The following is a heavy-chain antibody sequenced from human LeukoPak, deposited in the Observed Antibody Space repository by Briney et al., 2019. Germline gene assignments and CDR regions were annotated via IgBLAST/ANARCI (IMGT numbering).Heavy chain of an antibody. CDR2: IYYSGST. D-gene: IGHD5-24*01. J-gene: IGHJ6*03. Sequence: SETLSLTCTVSGGSISSYYWSWIRQPPGKGLEWIGYIYYSGSTNYNPSLKSRVTISVDTSKNQFSLKLSSVTAADTAVYYCARERKEMATIDYYYYYMDVWGDGTTVTVFS. CDR3: ARERKEMATIDYYYYYMDV. CDR1: GGSISSYY. V-gene: IGHV4-59*01.